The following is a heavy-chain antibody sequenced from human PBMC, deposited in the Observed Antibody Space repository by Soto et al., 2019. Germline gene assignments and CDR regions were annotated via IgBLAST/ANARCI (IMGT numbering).Heavy chain of an antibody. V-gene: IGHV2-5*02. Sequence: QITLNESGPTVVKPAETLTLTCTFSGFSLTTSGVGVGWIRQSPGKAPEWLALIYWDDDKRYSASLKSRLTITKDTTKSPVVLTMASVYPADIATYYCAHRILRTVFGLVTTTAIYFDFWGQGPPVVASS. J-gene: IGHJ4*02. CDR3: AHRILRTVFGLVTTTAIYFDF. CDR1: GFSLTTSGVG. D-gene: IGHD3-3*01. CDR2: IYWDDDK.